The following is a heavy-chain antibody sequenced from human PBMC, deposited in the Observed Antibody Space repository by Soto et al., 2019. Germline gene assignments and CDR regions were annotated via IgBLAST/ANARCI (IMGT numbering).Heavy chain of an antibody. Sequence: GSLRLSCAASGFPFSSCSMNWVRQAPGKGLEWVSYISSSSSTIYYADSVKGRFTISRDNAKNSLYLQMNSLRDEDTAVYYCAREAGTWHLPLNWFDPWGQGTLVTVSS. CDR1: GFPFSSCS. J-gene: IGHJ5*02. V-gene: IGHV3-48*02. D-gene: IGHD6-19*01. CDR2: ISSSSSTI. CDR3: AREAGTWHLPLNWFDP.